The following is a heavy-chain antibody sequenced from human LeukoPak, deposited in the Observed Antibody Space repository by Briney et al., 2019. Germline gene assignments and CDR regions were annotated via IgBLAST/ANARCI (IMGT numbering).Heavy chain of an antibody. V-gene: IGHV1-2*02. Sequence: ASVKVSCKASGYTFTGYYMHWVRQAPGQGPVWMGWINPNSGGTNYAQKFQGRVTMTRDTSISTAYMELSRLRSDDTAVYYCASSTMIVVVIGYWGQGTLVTVSS. CDR2: INPNSGGT. CDR3: ASSTMIVVVIGY. D-gene: IGHD3-22*01. J-gene: IGHJ4*02. CDR1: GYTFTGYY.